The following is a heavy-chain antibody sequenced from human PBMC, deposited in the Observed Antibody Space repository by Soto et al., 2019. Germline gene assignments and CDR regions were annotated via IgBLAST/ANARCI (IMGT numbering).Heavy chain of an antibody. CDR3: AKDFAGSGYYSWFDY. Sequence: GGSLRLACAASGFTFISYGMHWGRQAPGKGLEWVAVISNDGSNKYYVDSVKGRFAISRDNSKNTVYLQMNSLRAEDTALYYCAKDFAGSGYYSWFDYWGQGTLVTVSS. CDR2: ISNDGSNK. CDR1: GFTFISYG. V-gene: IGHV3-30*18. D-gene: IGHD3-22*01. J-gene: IGHJ4*02.